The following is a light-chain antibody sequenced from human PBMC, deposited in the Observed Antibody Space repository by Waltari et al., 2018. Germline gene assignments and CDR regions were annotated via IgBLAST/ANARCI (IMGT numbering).Light chain of an antibody. CDR2: EVT. J-gene: IGLJ2*01. CDR1: TRAIGGYNN. Sequence: QSVLTQPPSASGFLGQSVAISCTGTTRAIGGYNNVSWYQQPPGKAPNLLIYEVTKRPSGVPDRFSGSKSGNTASLTVSGLQAEDEADYYCTSYAVTKVVFGGGTKLTVL. CDR3: TSYAVTKVV. V-gene: IGLV2-8*01.